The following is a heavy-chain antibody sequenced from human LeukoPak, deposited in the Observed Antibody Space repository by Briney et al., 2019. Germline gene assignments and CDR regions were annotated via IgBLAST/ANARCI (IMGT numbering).Heavy chain of an antibody. J-gene: IGHJ4*02. CDR1: GFTFSSYS. CDR2: ISSSSSYI. CDR3: ARDCSSTSCYLHY. Sequence: GGSLRLSCAASGFTFSSYSMNWVRQAPGKGLEWVSSISSSSSYIYYADSVKGRFAISRDNAKNSLYLQMNSLRAEDTAVYYCARDCSSTSCYLHYWGQGTLVTVSS. V-gene: IGHV3-21*01. D-gene: IGHD2-2*01.